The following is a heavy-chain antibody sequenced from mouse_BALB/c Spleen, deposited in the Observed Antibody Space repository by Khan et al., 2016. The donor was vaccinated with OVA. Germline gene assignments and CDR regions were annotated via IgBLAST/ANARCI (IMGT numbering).Heavy chain of an antibody. CDR3: ARNYDYDEGLAY. CDR2: IWSGGST. J-gene: IGHJ3*01. V-gene: IGHV2-2*02. Sequence: VQLQESGPGLVQPSQSLSITCTVSGFSLTTYGVHWVRQSPGKGLEWLGVIWSGGSTDYNAAFISRLSISKDNSKSQVFFKMNSLQANDTAIYYCARNYDYDEGLAYRGQGTLVTVSA. D-gene: IGHD2-4*01. CDR1: GFSLTTYG.